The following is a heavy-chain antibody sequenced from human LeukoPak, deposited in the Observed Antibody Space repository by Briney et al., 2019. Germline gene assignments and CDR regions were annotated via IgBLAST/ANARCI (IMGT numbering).Heavy chain of an antibody. CDR1: GFTFSSYE. Sequence: GGSLRLSCAASGFTFSSYEMNWVRQAPGKGLEWVSYISSSGSTIYYADSVKGRSTISRDNTKNSLYLQMNSLRAEGTAVYYCAKDGGSDPDSFDIWGQGTMVTVSS. CDR3: AKDGGSDPDSFDI. J-gene: IGHJ3*02. D-gene: IGHD2-15*01. CDR2: ISSSGSTI. V-gene: IGHV3-48*03.